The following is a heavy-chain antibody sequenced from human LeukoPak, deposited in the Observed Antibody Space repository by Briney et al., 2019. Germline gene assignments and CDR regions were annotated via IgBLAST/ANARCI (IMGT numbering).Heavy chain of an antibody. J-gene: IGHJ4*02. CDR2: IYYSGGT. CDR3: ASNNWNDDSRFGY. D-gene: IGHD1-20*01. CDR1: GGSISSGGYS. V-gene: IGHV4-30-4*07. Sequence: PSQTLSLTCAVSGGSISSGGYSWSWIRQPPGKGLEWIGYIYYSGGTYYNPSLKSRVTISVDTSKNQFSLKLSSVTAADTAVYYCASNNWNDDSRFGYWGQGTLVTVSS.